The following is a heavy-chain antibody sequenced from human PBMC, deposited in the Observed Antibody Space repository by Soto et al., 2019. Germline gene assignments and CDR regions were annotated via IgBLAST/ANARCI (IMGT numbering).Heavy chain of an antibody. J-gene: IGHJ4*02. V-gene: IGHV3-74*01. D-gene: IGHD4-17*01. Sequence: VVSLRLSCTAPAFTLRNCLIHLSRQAPGNGLVWVSRINPEATTISYADSVRCRFNISRDNARDTVFLQMNSLGVEDTAVYYCGRGAYGDQVDYWGQGTLVSVSS. CDR3: GRGAYGDQVDY. CDR2: INPEATTI. CDR1: AFTLRNCL.